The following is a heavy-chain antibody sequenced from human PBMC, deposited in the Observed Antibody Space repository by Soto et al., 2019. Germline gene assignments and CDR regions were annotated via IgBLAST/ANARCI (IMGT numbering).Heavy chain of an antibody. Sequence: QVQLVQSGAEVKKPGSSVKVSCKASGGTFSSYAISWVRQAPGQGLEWMGGIIPIFGTANYAQKFQGRVTITADESTRTAYLELSSLRSEETAEYYCARDPNYYDSSGYGYYYYGMDVWGQGTTVTVSS. J-gene: IGHJ6*02. D-gene: IGHD3-22*01. CDR1: GGTFSSYA. V-gene: IGHV1-69*12. CDR2: IIPIFGTA. CDR3: ARDPNYYDSSGYGYYYYGMDV.